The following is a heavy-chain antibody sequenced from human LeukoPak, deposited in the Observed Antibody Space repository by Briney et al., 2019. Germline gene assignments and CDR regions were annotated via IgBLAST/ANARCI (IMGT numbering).Heavy chain of an antibody. J-gene: IGHJ4*02. CDR1: GDSISSYY. Sequence: PSETLSLTCTVSGDSISSYYWSWIRQPPGKALEWIGNIYYSGSTNYNPSLKSRVTIPVDTSKNQFSLKLSSVTAADTAVYYCAREAPYYFDYWGQGTLVTVSS. CDR2: IYYSGST. V-gene: IGHV4-59*01. CDR3: AREAPYYFDY.